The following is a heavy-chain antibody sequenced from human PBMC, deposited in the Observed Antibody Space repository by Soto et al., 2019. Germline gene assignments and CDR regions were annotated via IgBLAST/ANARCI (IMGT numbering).Heavy chain of an antibody. D-gene: IGHD6-19*01. CDR1: GFTFSTYN. CDR2: IGSSSSSI. CDR3: ARDKADSSGWPDFDC. J-gene: IGHJ4*02. V-gene: IGHV3-48*02. Sequence: AGGSLRLSCAASGFTFSTYNMNWVRQAPGKGLEWISYIGSSSSSIYYADSVKGRFIISRDNAKNSLYLQMNSLRDDDTAVYYCARDKADSSGWPDFDCWGQGTLVTVSS.